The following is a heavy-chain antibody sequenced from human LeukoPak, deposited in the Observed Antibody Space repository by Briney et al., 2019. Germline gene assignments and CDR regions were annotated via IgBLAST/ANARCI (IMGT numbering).Heavy chain of an antibody. D-gene: IGHD3-10*01. J-gene: IGHJ6*02. Sequence: ASVKVSCKASGFTFTSYDTNWVRQATGQGLEWMGWMNPNSGNTGYAQKFQGRVTMTRNTSISTAYMELSSLRSEDTAVYYCARGNMVRGVIISGYYYYYGMDVWGQGTTVTVSS. CDR1: GFTFTSYD. CDR2: MNPNSGNT. V-gene: IGHV1-8*01. CDR3: ARGNMVRGVIISGYYYYYGMDV.